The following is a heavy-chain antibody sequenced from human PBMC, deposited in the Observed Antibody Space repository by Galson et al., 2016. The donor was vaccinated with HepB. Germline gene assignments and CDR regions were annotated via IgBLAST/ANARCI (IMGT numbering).Heavy chain of an antibody. J-gene: IGHJ4*02. CDR2: VSHKGVM. D-gene: IGHD6-6*01. CDR1: GGSLSASS. CDR3: ARVIAARFVTWVPDH. Sequence: SETLSLTCAVYGGSLSASSWDWIRQSPGKGLEWIGEVSHKGVMNLSPSLKSRLAVSVDTAKNQFSLHLRSVTAADTAVYYCARVIAARFVTWVPDHWGQGTLVTVSS. V-gene: IGHV4-34*01.